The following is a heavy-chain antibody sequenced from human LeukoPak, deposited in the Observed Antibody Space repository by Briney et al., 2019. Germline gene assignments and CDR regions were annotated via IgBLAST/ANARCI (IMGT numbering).Heavy chain of an antibody. CDR3: ARDPTPSHDHGDFNWFDP. V-gene: IGHV4-39*07. CDR1: GGSISSSSYY. J-gene: IGHJ5*02. Sequence: KSSETLSLTCTVSGGSISSSSYYWGWIRQPPGKGLEWIGSIYYSGSTYYNPSLKSRVTISVDTSKNQFSLKLSSVTAADTAVYYCARDPTPSHDHGDFNWFDPWGQGTLVTVSS. D-gene: IGHD4-17*01. CDR2: IYYSGST.